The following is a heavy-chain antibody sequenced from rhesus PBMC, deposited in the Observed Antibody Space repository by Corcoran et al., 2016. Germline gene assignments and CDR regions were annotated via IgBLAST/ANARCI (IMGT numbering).Heavy chain of an antibody. J-gene: IGHJ5-2*02. CDR3: ARDLGPEDNSLDV. V-gene: IGHV4-173*01. Sequence: QVRLQESGPGLVKPSETLSLTCAVSGGSISRNYWRWIRQPPGKGLEWIGRFSGSSGSTDYNPSHKSRVTISTDTSKNQFSLKLSAVSAADTAVYYCARDLGPEDNSLDVWGRGLLVTVSS. CDR2: FSGSSGST. D-gene: IGHD3-34*01. CDR1: GGSISRNY.